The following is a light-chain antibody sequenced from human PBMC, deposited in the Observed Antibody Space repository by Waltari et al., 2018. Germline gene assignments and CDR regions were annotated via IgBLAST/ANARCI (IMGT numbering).Light chain of an antibody. CDR2: RNN. CDR3: AAWDDSLSGVV. V-gene: IGLV1-47*01. CDR1: RSNIGSNY. Sequence: QSVLTQPPSASGTPGQRVTLSCSGSRSNIGSNYVYWYQQLPGTAPKLLIYRNNRRPSGVPDRFSGSKSGTSASLAISGLRSEDEADYYCAAWDDSLSGVVFGGGTKLTVL. J-gene: IGLJ2*01.